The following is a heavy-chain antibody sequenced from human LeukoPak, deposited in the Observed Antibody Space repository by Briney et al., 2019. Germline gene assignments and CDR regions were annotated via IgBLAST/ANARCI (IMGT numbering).Heavy chain of an antibody. CDR1: GFXFSSYE. CDR3: ARDELRTGAFDV. Sequence: GGSLRLSCAASGFXFSSYEMNWVRQAPGKGLEWVSYISSSGSTIYYADSVKGRFTISRDNAKNSLYLQMNSLRAEDTAVYYCARDELRTGAFDVWGQGTMVTVSS. J-gene: IGHJ3*01. V-gene: IGHV3-48*03. D-gene: IGHD1-7*01. CDR2: ISSSGSTI.